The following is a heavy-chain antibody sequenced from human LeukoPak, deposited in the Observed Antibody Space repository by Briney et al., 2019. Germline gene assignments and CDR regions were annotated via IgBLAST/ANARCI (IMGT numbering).Heavy chain of an antibody. CDR2: INHSGST. CDR1: GGSFSGYY. V-gene: IGHV4-34*01. J-gene: IGHJ4*02. D-gene: IGHD4-17*01. Sequence: SETLSLTCAVYGGSFSGYYWSWIRQPLGKGLEWIGEINHSGSTNYNPSLKSRVTISVDTSKNQFSLKLSSVTAADTAVYYCARAPTVTTRYDYWGQGTLVTVSS. CDR3: ARAPTVTTRYDY.